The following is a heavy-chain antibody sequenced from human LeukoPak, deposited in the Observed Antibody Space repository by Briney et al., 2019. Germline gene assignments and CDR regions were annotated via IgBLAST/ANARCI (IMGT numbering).Heavy chain of an antibody. D-gene: IGHD2-15*01. J-gene: IGHJ4*02. CDR2: INAGNGNT. Sequence: GASVKVSCKASGYTFTSYAMHWVRQAPRQRLEWMGWINAGNGNTKYSQKFQGRVTMTEDTSTDTAYMELSSLGSEDTAVYYCATNGICSGGSCYYLPFDYWGQGTLVTVSS. V-gene: IGHV1-3*01. CDR3: ATNGICSGGSCYYLPFDY. CDR1: GYTFTSYA.